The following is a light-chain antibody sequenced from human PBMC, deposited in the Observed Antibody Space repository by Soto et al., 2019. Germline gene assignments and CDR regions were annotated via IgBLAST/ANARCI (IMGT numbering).Light chain of an antibody. J-gene: IGKJ1*01. V-gene: IGKV3-20*01. Sequence: EIVLTQSPGTLSLSPGERATLSYRASQSVNNNYLAWYQRQPGQAPRLLIYGASSRATGIPDRFSGSGSGTDFTLTISRLEPEDFAVYYCQQYAGPPRTFGQGTKVDIK. CDR1: QSVNNNY. CDR2: GAS. CDR3: QQYAGPPRT.